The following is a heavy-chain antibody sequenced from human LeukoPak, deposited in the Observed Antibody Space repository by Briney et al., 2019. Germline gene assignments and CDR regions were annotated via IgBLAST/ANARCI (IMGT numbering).Heavy chain of an antibody. J-gene: IGHJ5*02. CDR2: VDPEDGET. Sequence: APVKVSCKVSGYTFTDYYMHWVQQAPGKGLEWMGLVDPEDGETIYAEKFQGRVTITADTSTDTAYMELSSLRSEDTAVYYCALGEPAARSFDPWGQGTLVTVSS. CDR3: ALGEPAARSFDP. CDR1: GYTFTDYY. D-gene: IGHD2-2*01. V-gene: IGHV1-69-2*01.